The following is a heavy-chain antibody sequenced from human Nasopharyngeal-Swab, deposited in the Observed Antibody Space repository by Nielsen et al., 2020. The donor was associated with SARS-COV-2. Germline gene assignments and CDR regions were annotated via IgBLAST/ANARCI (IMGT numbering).Heavy chain of an antibody. J-gene: IGHJ4*02. Sequence: ASVKVSCKVSGYTLTELSMHWVRQAPGQGLEWMGRISPNSGGTNYAQKFQGRVTMTSDTSISTAYMELSSLRSDDTAVYYCASPYCTNGVCYSRAGFDSWGQGSLVTVSS. CDR3: ASPYCTNGVCYSRAGFDS. CDR1: GYTLTELS. CDR2: ISPNSGGT. D-gene: IGHD2-8*01. V-gene: IGHV1-2*06.